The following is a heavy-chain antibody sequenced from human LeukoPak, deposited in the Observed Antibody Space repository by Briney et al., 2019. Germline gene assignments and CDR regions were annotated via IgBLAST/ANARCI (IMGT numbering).Heavy chain of an antibody. V-gene: IGHV4-30-4*01. CDR3: ARAQVPAAIDY. D-gene: IGHD2-2*01. Sequence: SQTLSLTCTVSGGSISSGDYYWSWIRQPPGKGLEWIGYIYYSGSTYYNPSPKSRVTISVDTSKNQFSLKLSSVTAADTAVYYCARAQVPAAIDYWGQGTLVTASS. CDR1: GGSISSGDYY. J-gene: IGHJ4*02. CDR2: IYYSGST.